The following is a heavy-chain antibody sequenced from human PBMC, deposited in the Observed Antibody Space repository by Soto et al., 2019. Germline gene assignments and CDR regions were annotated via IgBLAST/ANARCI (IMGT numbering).Heavy chain of an antibody. Sequence: ASVKVSCKVSGYTLTELSMHWVRQAPGKGLEWMGGFDPEDGETIYAQKFQGRVTMTEGTSTDTAYMELSSLRSEDTAVYYCATPGPYCTNGVCLYYFDYWGQGTLVTVSS. CDR3: ATPGPYCTNGVCLYYFDY. CDR1: GYTLTELS. V-gene: IGHV1-24*01. CDR2: FDPEDGET. D-gene: IGHD2-8*01. J-gene: IGHJ4*02.